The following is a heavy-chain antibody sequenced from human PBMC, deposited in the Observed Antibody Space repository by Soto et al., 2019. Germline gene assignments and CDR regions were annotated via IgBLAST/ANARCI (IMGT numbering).Heavy chain of an antibody. CDR2: IYYTGTT. V-gene: IGHV4-59*01. CDR1: GSPISSYY. D-gene: IGHD1-7*01. Sequence: PSETLSLTCNVSGSPISSYYWSWFRQPPGQGLEWVGYIYYTGTTTYNPSLRSRVAISVDASKSQFSLKLSSVTAADTAVYYCARWNLGWFDPWGQGTLVT. CDR3: ARWNLGWFDP. J-gene: IGHJ5*02.